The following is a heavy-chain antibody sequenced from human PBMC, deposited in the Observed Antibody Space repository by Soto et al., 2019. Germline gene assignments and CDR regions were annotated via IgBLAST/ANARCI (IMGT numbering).Heavy chain of an antibody. CDR2: INHSGST. V-gene: IGHV4-34*01. CDR3: ARVSGIDYYGMDV. D-gene: IGHD3-10*01. CDR1: GGSFSGYY. Sequence: PSDTLSLTFAVFGGSFSGYYWSWIRQPPGKGLEWIGEINHSGSTNYNPSLKSRVTISVDTSKNQFSLKLSSVTAADTAVYYCARVSGIDYYGMDVWGQGTTVT. J-gene: IGHJ6*02.